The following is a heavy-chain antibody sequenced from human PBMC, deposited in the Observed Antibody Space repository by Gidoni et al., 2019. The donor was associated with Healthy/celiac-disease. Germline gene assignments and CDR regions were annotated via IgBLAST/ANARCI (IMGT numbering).Heavy chain of an antibody. CDR1: GGSISSYY. Sequence: QVQLQESGPGLVKPSETLSLTCTVSGGSISSYYWSWIRQPPGKGLEWSGYIYYSGSTNYNPSLKSRGTISVDTSKNQFSLKLSAVTAADTAVYYCARNGLERDMDVWGKGTTVTVSS. J-gene: IGHJ6*03. CDR2: IYYSGST. CDR3: ARNGLERDMDV. D-gene: IGHD2-8*01. V-gene: IGHV4-59*01.